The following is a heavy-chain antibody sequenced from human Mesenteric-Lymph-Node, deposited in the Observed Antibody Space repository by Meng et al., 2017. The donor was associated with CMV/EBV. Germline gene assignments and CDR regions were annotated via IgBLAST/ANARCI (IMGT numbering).Heavy chain of an antibody. CDR2: LYPGDSDT. Sequence: TFTASWIGWVRQMPGQGLEWIGILYPGDSDTRYSPSFQGQVTISADRSISTAYLHWSSLKASDTAMYYCARHGQFYYDSSGYKYFDYWGQGTQVTVSS. CDR1: TFTASW. D-gene: IGHD3-22*01. V-gene: IGHV5-51*01. J-gene: IGHJ4*02. CDR3: ARHGQFYYDSSGYKYFDY.